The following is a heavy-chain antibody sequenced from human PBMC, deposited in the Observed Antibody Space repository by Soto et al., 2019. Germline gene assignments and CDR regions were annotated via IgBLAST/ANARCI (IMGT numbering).Heavy chain of an antibody. V-gene: IGHV4-30-4*01. CDR2: IYYSGST. CDR1: GGSISSGDYY. Sequence: PSETLSLTCTVSGGSISSGDYYWSWIRQPPGKGLEWIGYIYYSGSTYYNPSLKSRVTISVDTSKNQFSLKLSSVTAADTAVYYCATPLPPDVIGHYYYYGKDVWGQGTTVTVSS. J-gene: IGHJ6*02. CDR3: ATPLPPDVIGHYYYYGKDV.